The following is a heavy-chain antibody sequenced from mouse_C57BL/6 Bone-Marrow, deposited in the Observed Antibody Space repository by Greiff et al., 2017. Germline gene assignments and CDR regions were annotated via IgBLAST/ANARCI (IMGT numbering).Heavy chain of an antibody. Sequence: EVQRVESGGGLVKPGGSLKLSCAASGFTFSSYAMSWVRQTPEQRLEWVATISDGGSYTYYPDNVKGRFTISRDNAKNNLYLQMSHLKSEDTAMYDCARDDGYDVGFAYWGQGTLVTVSA. J-gene: IGHJ3*01. CDR1: GFTFSSYA. CDR2: ISDGGSYT. D-gene: IGHD2-2*01. V-gene: IGHV5-4*01. CDR3: ARDDGYDVGFAY.